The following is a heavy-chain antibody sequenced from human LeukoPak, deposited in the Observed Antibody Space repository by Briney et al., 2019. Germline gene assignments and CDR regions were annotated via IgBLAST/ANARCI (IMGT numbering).Heavy chain of an antibody. CDR2: IYHSGST. D-gene: IGHD5-12*01. CDR3: ATEIVATNSFDY. CDR1: GYSISSGYY. J-gene: IGHJ4*02. Sequence: SETLSLTCNVSGYSISSGYYWGWIRQPPGKGLEWIGSIYHSGSTYYNPSLKSRVTISVDTSKNQFSLKLSSVTAADTAMYYCATEIVATNSFDYWGQGTLVTVSS. V-gene: IGHV4-38-2*02.